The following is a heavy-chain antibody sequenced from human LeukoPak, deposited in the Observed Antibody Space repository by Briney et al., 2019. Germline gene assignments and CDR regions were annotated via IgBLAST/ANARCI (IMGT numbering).Heavy chain of an antibody. CDR1: GFTFSSYS. CDR2: ISSSSDPI. J-gene: IGHJ4*02. D-gene: IGHD3-16*01. CDR3: ARDKRFAIDY. V-gene: IGHV3-48*01. Sequence: GGSLRLSCAASGFTFSSYSMNWVRQAPGEGLEWISYISSSSDPIYYADSVKGRFTISRDNAKNSLYLQMNSLRAEDTAVYYCARDKRFAIDYWGQGTLVTVSS.